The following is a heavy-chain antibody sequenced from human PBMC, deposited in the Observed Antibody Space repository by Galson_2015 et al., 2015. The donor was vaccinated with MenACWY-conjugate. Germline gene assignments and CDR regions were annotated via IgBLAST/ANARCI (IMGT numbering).Heavy chain of an antibody. J-gene: IGHJ2*01. D-gene: IGHD6-13*01. CDR3: ARGVTRTSGTINWYFDF. CDR1: GDSVSSNSAA. CDR2: TYYRSGWHN. Sequence: CAISGDSVSSNSAAWTWIRQSPSRGLEWLGRTYYRSGWHNDYAVSVKSRITINPDTSRNQLSLQLSSVTPEDTAVYYFARGVTRTSGTINWYFDFWVPGTLVPLSS. V-gene: IGHV6-1*01.